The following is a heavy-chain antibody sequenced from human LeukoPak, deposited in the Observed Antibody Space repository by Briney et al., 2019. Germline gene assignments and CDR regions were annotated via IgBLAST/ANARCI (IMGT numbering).Heavy chain of an antibody. J-gene: IGHJ6*03. D-gene: IGHD3-10*01. V-gene: IGHV4-34*01. Sequence: PSETLSLTCAVYGGSFSGYYWSWIRQPPGKGLEWIGEINHSGSTNYNPSLKSRVTISVDTSKNQFSLKLSSVTAADTAVYYCARVGWFGDGLYMDVWGKGTTVTISS. CDR1: GGSFSGYY. CDR2: INHSGST. CDR3: ARVGWFGDGLYMDV.